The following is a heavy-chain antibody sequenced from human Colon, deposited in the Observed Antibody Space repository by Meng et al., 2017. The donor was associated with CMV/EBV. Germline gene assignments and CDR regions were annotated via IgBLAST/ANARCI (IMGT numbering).Heavy chain of an antibody. Sequence: ISWVRQAPGQGLEWMGGIIPIFGTANYAQKFQGRVTITTDESTSTAYMELSSLRSEDTAVYYCAREYSSSSPPLPTNYYYYYGMDVWGQGTTVTVSS. CDR3: AREYSSSSPPLPTNYYYYYGMDV. D-gene: IGHD6-6*01. CDR2: IIPIFGTA. V-gene: IGHV1-69*05. J-gene: IGHJ6*02.